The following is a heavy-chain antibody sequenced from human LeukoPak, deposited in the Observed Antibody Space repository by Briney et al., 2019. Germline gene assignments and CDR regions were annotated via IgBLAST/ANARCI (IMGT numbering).Heavy chain of an antibody. CDR2: INPSGGST. CDR1: GYTFTSYY. V-gene: IGHV1-46*01. D-gene: IGHD3-10*01. Sequence: VASVKVSFKASGYTFTSYYMHWVRQAPGQGLEWMGIINPSGGSTSYAQKFQGRVIMTRDTSTGTVYMELSSLRSEDTAVYYCASELSRGDEGFDYWGQGTLVTVSS. J-gene: IGHJ4*02. CDR3: ASELSRGDEGFDY.